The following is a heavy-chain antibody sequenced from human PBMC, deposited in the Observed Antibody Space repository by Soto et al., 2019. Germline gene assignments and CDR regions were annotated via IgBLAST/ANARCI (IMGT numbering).Heavy chain of an antibody. CDR2: INHSGRT. CDR3: ARSPMGLLFRYYFHY. V-gene: IGHV4-34*01. CDR1: GGSFSGYY. J-gene: IGHJ4*02. Sequence: QVQLQQWGAGLLKPSETLSLTCAVYGGSFSGYYWSWIRQPPGKGLEWIGQINHSGRTNYNPSLKSRVTIXXDXSXXQFSLKLNSVTAADTAVYYCARSPMGLLFRYYFHYWGQGTLVTVSS. D-gene: IGHD2-21*02.